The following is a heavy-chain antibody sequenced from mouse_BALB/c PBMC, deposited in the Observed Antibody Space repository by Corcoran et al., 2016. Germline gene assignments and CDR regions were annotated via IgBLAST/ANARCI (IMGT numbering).Heavy chain of an antibody. CDR1: GYTFTNYG. CDR2: INTYTGEP. CDR3: ARAPLHYYAMDY. J-gene: IGHJ4*01. V-gene: IGHV9-3-1*01. D-gene: IGHD6-1*01. Sequence: QIQLVQSGPELKKPGETVKISCKASGYTFTNYGMNWVHQAPGKGLKWMGWINTYTGEPTYADDFKGRFAFSLETSASTAYLQINNLKNEDTATYFCARAPLHYYAMDYWGQGTSVTVSS.